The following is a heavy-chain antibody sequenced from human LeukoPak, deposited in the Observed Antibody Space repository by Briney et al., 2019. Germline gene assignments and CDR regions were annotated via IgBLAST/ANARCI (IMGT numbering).Heavy chain of an antibody. V-gene: IGHV1-46*01. CDR3: AREEGGDYVWGSYRYLENYYFDY. CDR2: INPSGGST. J-gene: IGHJ4*02. CDR1: GYTFTSYY. D-gene: IGHD3-16*02. Sequence: SVKVSCMASGYTFTSYYMHWVRQAPGQGREGMGIINPSGGSTSYAQKLQGRVTMTRDTSTSTVYMELSSLRSEDTAVYYCAREEGGDYVWGSYRYLENYYFDYWGQGTLVTVSS.